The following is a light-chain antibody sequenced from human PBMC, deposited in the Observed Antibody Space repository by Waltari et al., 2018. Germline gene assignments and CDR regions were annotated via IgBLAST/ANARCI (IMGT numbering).Light chain of an antibody. CDR1: QNIGND. V-gene: IGKV1-6*01. CDR3: QQHDNFPLT. CDR2: DAS. Sequence: AVQMTQSPSSLSASVGDRVTITCRTSQNIGNDLGWYQQKPRKAPKLLIFDASNLQSGVPSRFSGRRSGTDFTLTISSLQPEDFATYYCQQHDNFPLTFGGGTKVEIK. J-gene: IGKJ4*01.